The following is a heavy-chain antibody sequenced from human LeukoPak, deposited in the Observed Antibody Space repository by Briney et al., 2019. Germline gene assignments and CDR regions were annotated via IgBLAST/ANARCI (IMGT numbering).Heavy chain of an antibody. CDR3: AKGDCGGTCLLIDN. D-gene: IGHD2-15*01. J-gene: IGHJ4*02. V-gene: IGHV3-23*01. CDR2: ITGSGATT. CDR1: GFNFGDFG. Sequence: PGGSLRLSCLGSGFNFGDFGMSWVRQAPGKGLEWVSLITGSGATTYYADSVRGRFTVSRDNSKNTLYLQMNSLRAEDTAVYFCAKGDCGGTCLLIDNWGQGTLVTVSS.